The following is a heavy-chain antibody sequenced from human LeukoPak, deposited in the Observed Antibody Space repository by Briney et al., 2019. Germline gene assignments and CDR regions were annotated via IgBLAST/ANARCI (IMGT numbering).Heavy chain of an antibody. CDR2: LSHRGNT. D-gene: IGHD3-10*01. J-gene: IGHJ4*02. Sequence: SETLSLTCTVSGDSVSNDFYYWGWIRQPPGKGLEWVACLSHRGNTWYNPSLGSGVTISVDTSKNRFSLNFNSATAADTALYWCARHNAPRRVGFDFWGQGIMVTVSS. CDR1: GDSVSNDFYY. V-gene: IGHV4-39*01. CDR3: ARHNAPRRVGFDF.